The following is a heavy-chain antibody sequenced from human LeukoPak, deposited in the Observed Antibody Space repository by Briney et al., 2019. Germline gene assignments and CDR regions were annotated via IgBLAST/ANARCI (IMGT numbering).Heavy chain of an antibody. V-gene: IGHV3-21*01. D-gene: IGHD1-1*01. CDR3: ARDSVIWNDPFSDYYYGMDV. CDR2: ISRSSSYI. CDR1: GFTFSSYT. Sequence: GGSLRLSCAASGFTFSSYTMNWVRQAPGKGLEWVSSISRSSSYIYYADSVKGRFTISRDNAKNSLYLQMNSLRAEDTAVYYCARDSVIWNDPFSDYYYGMDVWGKGTTVTVSS. J-gene: IGHJ6*04.